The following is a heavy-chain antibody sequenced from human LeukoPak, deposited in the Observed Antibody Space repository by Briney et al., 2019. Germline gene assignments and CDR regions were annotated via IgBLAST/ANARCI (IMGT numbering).Heavy chain of an antibody. J-gene: IGHJ4*02. CDR2: ISYDGSNK. V-gene: IGHV3-30-3*01. CDR3: ARELAYCGGDCYSYGY. Sequence: QPGRSLRLSCAASGFTFSSYAMHWVRQAPGKGLEWVAVISYDGSNKYYADSVKGRFTISRDNSKNTLYLQMNSLRAEDTAVYYCARELAYCGGDCYSYGYWGQGTLVTVSS. CDR1: GFTFSSYA. D-gene: IGHD2-21*02.